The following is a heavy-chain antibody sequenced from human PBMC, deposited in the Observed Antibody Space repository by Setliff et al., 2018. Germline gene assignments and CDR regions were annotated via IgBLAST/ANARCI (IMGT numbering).Heavy chain of an antibody. J-gene: IGHJ6*03. CDR1: GDTFSSYG. CDR2: TIPMFGST. V-gene: IGHV1-69*05. Sequence: SVKVSCKASGDTFSSYGISWVRQAPGQGLEWMGETIPMFGSTSYAQKFQGRVTIITDESTTTAYMELSSLGSEDTAVYYCVREGVDTRSSTDYRYYMDVWGKGTTVTVSS. CDR3: VREGVDTRSSTDYRYYMDV. D-gene: IGHD5-18*01.